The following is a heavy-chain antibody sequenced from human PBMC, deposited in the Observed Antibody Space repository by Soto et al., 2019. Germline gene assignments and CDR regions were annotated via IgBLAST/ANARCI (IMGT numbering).Heavy chain of an antibody. CDR3: ARDGVVPAAMDYYYYYMDV. CDR1: GFTFDDYG. J-gene: IGHJ6*03. D-gene: IGHD2-2*01. CDR2: INWNGGST. V-gene: IGHV3-20*01. Sequence: EVQLVESGGGVVRPGGSLRLSCAASGFTFDDYGMSWVRQAPGKGLEWVSGINWNGGSTGYADSVKGRFTISRDNAKNSLYLQMNSLRAEDTALYHCARDGVVPAAMDYYYYYMDVWGKGTTVTVSS.